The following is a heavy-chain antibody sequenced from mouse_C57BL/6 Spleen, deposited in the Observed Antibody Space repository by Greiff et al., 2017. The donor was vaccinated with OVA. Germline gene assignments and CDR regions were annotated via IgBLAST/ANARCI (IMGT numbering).Heavy chain of an antibody. J-gene: IGHJ4*01. CDR1: GFSFNTYA. D-gene: IGHD1-1*01. CDR3: VIHECCGSPYAMDY. Sequence: EVQGVESGGGLVQPKGSLKLSCAASGFSFNTYAMNWVRQAPGKGLEWVARIRSKSNNYATYYADSVKDRFPISRDDSESMLYLQMNNLKTEDTAMYYCVIHECCGSPYAMDYWGQGTSVTVSS. V-gene: IGHV10-1*01. CDR2: IRSKSNNYAT.